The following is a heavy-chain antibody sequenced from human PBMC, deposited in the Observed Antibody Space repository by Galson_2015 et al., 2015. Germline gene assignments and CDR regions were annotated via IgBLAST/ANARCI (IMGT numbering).Heavy chain of an antibody. CDR1: GYTFTYRY. CDR2: ITPFNGNT. D-gene: IGHD1-26*01. J-gene: IGHJ4*02. CDR3: ARGGIVGATTPYYFDY. Sequence: SVKVSCKASGYTFTYRYLHWVRQAPGQALEWMGWITPFNGNTNYAQKFQDRVTITRDRSMSTAYMELSSLRSEDTAMYYCARGGIVGATTPYYFDYWGQGTLVTVSS. V-gene: IGHV1-45*02.